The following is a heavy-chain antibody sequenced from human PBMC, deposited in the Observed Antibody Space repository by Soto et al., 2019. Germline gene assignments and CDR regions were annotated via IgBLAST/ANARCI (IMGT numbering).Heavy chain of an antibody. Sequence: QVPLVQSGGEVKKPGASVKVSCKASGYNFTTYDLSWLRQAPGQGLEWMGWISAYHGNTNYAQNLQGRVTMTTDTSTSTAYMELSSLRSDDPAVYYCARVIGYYYHMDVWVQGTTVTVSS. D-gene: IGHD3-22*01. J-gene: IGHJ6*02. V-gene: IGHV1-18*01. CDR2: ISAYHGNT. CDR3: ARVIGYYYHMDV. CDR1: GYNFTTYD.